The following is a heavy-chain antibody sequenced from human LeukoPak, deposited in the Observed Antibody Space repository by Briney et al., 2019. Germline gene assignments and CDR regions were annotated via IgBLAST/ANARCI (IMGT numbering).Heavy chain of an antibody. D-gene: IGHD5-18*01. Sequence: PGGSLRLSCAASGFTFSSYGMHWVRQAPGKELEWVAFIRYDGSNKYYADSVKGRFTISRDNSKNTLYLQMNSLRAEDTAVYYCAKDHAQRRGYSYGPWFDPWGQGTLVTVSS. CDR1: GFTFSSYG. V-gene: IGHV3-30*02. CDR2: IRYDGSNK. J-gene: IGHJ5*02. CDR3: AKDHAQRRGYSYGPWFDP.